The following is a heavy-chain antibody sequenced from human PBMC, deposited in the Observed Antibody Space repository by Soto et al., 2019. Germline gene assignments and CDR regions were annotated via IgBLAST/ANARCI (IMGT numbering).Heavy chain of an antibody. CDR1: GFTFSYHA. J-gene: IGHJ6*02. V-gene: IGHV3-30-3*01. Sequence: QVQLVESGGGVVQPGRSLRLSCAASGFTFSYHALNWVRQAPGKGLEWVAVISFDGGNKYNAESVKGRLTISRDNSNSTLYLQMNSLRAEDTAMYFCARGTTTSAFSAMDVWGQGTTVTVSS. D-gene: IGHD1-1*01. CDR3: ARGTTTSAFSAMDV. CDR2: ISFDGGNK.